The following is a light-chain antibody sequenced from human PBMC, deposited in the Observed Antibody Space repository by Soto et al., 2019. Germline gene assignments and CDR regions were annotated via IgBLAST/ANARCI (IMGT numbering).Light chain of an antibody. CDR1: QSVSSSC. V-gene: IGKV3-20*01. Sequence: EIVLTQSPGTLSLSAGERATLSCRASQSVSSSCLAWFQQKPGQAPRLLIYGASSRATGIPDRFSGSGSGTDFTLTISRLEPEDFAVHYCQQYRSSPWTFGQGTKVEIK. CDR3: QQYRSSPWT. CDR2: GAS. J-gene: IGKJ1*01.